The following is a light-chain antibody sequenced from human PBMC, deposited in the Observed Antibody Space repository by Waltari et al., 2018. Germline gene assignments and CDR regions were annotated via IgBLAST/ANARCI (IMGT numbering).Light chain of an antibody. CDR3: QDYGSSRT. CDR1: QSVNSDN. CDR2: EVY. V-gene: IGKV3-20*01. J-gene: IGKJ1*01. Sequence: VLTQSPXTLSLSXGXXATLSCRASQSVNSDNLAWYQQRPGQAPRLLIYEVYRRASGIPDRFSGSGSGTHFTLTIFSLEPEDFAVYYCQDYGSSRTFGQGTKVEFK.